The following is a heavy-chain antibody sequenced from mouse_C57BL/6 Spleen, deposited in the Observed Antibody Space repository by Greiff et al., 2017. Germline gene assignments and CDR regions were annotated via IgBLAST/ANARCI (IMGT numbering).Heavy chain of an antibody. CDR2: INPYNGGT. CDR3: ARPTTSTGYYAMDY. D-gene: IGHD4-1*02. V-gene: IGHV1-19*01. CDR1: GYTFTDYY. Sequence: EVQLQQSGPVLVKPGASVTMSCKASGYTFTDYYMNWVKQSHGKSLEWIGVINPYNGGTSYNQKVKGKATLTVDKSSSTAYMELKSLTSEDSAVYYCARPTTSTGYYAMDYWGKGTSVTVSS. J-gene: IGHJ4*01.